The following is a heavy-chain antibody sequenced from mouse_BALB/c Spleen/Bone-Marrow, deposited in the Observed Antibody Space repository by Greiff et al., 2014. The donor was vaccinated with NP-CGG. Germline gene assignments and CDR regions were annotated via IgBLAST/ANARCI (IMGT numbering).Heavy chain of an antibody. CDR3: ARERYGYDGWYFDV. CDR2: IAPGSGST. CDR1: GYTFTNYW. J-gene: IGHJ1*01. V-gene: IGHV1S41*01. Sequence: DLVKPGASVKLSCKPSGYTFTNYWINWIKQRPGQGLEWLGRIAPGSGSTYYNEMFKVKAPLTVDTSSSTAYIQLNSLSSEDSAVYFCARERYGYDGWYFDVWGAGTTVTVSS. D-gene: IGHD2-2*01.